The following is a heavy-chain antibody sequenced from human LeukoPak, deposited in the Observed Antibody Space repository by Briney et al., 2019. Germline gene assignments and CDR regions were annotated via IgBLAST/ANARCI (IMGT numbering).Heavy chain of an antibody. V-gene: IGHV4-59*01. CDR1: GGSISSFY. J-gene: IGHJ5*02. CDR3: ARGREAGYNYKALFDP. Sequence: SETLSLTCTVSGGSISSFYWSWIRQPPGKGLEWIGYIYSSGTTNYNPSLENRVTISADTSKNQFSLKLSSVTAADTAVYYCARGREAGYNYKALFDPWGQGTLVSVSS. D-gene: IGHD5-18*01. CDR2: IYSSGTT.